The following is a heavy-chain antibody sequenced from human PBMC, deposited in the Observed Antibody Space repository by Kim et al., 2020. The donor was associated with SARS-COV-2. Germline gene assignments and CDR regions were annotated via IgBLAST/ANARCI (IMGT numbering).Heavy chain of an antibody. D-gene: IGHD1-26*01. J-gene: IGHJ4*02. Sequence: SETLSLTCTVSGGSISSSSYYWGWIRQPPGKGLEWIGSIYYSGSTYYNPSLKSRVTISVDTSKNQFSLKLSSVTAADTAVYYCARGREEWELAPFDYWGQGTLVTVSS. CDR1: GGSISSSSYY. V-gene: IGHV4-39*01. CDR3: ARGREEWELAPFDY. CDR2: IYYSGST.